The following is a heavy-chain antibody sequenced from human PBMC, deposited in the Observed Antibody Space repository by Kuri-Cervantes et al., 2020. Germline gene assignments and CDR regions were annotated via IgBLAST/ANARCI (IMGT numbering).Heavy chain of an antibody. J-gene: IGHJ4*02. CDR3: ARSSKYNFWSGYYPY. CDR1: GGSISSYY. CDR2: IYYSGST. D-gene: IGHD3-3*01. Sequence: SETLSLTCTVSGGSISSYYWSWIRQPPGKGLEWIGYIYYSGSTSYNPSLKSRVTISVDTSKNQFSLKLSSVTAADTAVYYCARSSKYNFWSGYYPYWGQGTLVTVSS. V-gene: IGHV4-59*08.